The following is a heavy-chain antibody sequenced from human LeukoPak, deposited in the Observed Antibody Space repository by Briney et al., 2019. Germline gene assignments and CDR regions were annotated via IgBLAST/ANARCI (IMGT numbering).Heavy chain of an antibody. J-gene: IGHJ2*01. CDR3: AKVGIRISLIVVVFTTADDWYFDL. D-gene: IGHD3-22*01. Sequence: SGGSLRLSCAASGFTFSSYAMSWVRQAPGKGLEWVSGMSGSGGSTYYADSVKGRLTISRDNSKNTLYLQMDSLRAEDTAVYYCAKVGIRISLIVVVFTTADDWYFDLWGRGTLVTVSS. CDR1: GFTFSSYA. CDR2: MSGSGGST. V-gene: IGHV3-23*01.